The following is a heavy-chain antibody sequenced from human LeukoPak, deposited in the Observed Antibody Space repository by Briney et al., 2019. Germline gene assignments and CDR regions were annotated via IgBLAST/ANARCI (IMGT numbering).Heavy chain of an antibody. CDR2: ISSTSFYI. J-gene: IGHJ3*02. CDR1: AFTFSSYS. V-gene: IGHV3-21*01. CDR3: ARGNAGNDAFDI. D-gene: IGHD4-23*01. Sequence: KTGGSLRLSCAASAFTFSSYSMNWVRQAPEKGLEWVSSISSTSFYIYYADSVKGRFTISRDNAKNSLYLQMNSLRAEDTAVYYCARGNAGNDAFDIWGQGTMVTVSS.